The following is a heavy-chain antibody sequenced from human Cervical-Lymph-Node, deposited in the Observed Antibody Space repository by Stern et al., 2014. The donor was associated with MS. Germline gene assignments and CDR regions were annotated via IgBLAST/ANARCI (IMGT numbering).Heavy chain of an antibody. V-gene: IGHV3-74*02. CDR1: GFTFSTNW. J-gene: IGHJ5*02. CDR3: ARVGQKWELLA. D-gene: IGHD1-26*01. CDR2: INSDGSDT. Sequence: EDQLVESGGGLVQPGGSLRLSCAASGFTFSTNWMHWVRQAPGKGLVWVSRINSDGSDTSYADSVKGRFTISRDNAKNTVYLQMNSLRADDAAVYYCARVGQKWELLAWGQGTLVTVSS.